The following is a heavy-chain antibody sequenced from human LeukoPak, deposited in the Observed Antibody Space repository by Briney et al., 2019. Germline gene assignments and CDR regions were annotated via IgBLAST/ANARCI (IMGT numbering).Heavy chain of an antibody. CDR2: INWNGGST. CDR3: ARDLYCTNGVCFPTDY. J-gene: IGHJ4*02. CDR1: GFTFDDYG. Sequence: GGSLRLSCAASGFTFDDYGMSWVRQVPGKGLEWVSGINWNGGSTGYADSVKGRFTISRDNAKNSLYLQMNSLRAEDTALYYCARDLYCTNGVCFPTDYWGQGTLVTVSS. V-gene: IGHV3-20*04. D-gene: IGHD2-8*01.